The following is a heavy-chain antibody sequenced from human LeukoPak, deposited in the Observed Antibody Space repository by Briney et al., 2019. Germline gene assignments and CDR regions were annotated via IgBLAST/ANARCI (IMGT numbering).Heavy chain of an antibody. J-gene: IGHJ3*02. V-gene: IGHV4-34*01. CDR2: INHSGST. D-gene: IGHD3-3*01. CDR1: GGSFSGYY. Sequence: SETLSLTCAVYGGSFSGYYWSWIRRPPGKGLEWIGEINHSGSTNYNPSLKSRVTISVDTSKNQFSLKLSSVTAADTAVYYCARGPKKSMFLSRRSPYHDFWSGPDAFDIWGQGTMVTVSS. CDR3: ARGPKKSMFLSRRSPYHDFWSGPDAFDI.